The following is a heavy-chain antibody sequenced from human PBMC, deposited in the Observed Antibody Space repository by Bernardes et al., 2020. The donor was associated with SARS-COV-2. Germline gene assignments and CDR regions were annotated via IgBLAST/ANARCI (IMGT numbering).Heavy chain of an antibody. V-gene: IGHV3-23*01. CDR1: GFTFSSYA. J-gene: IGHJ6*02. D-gene: IGHD3-16*02. Sequence: GGSLRLSCAASGFTFSSYAMSWVRQAPGKGLEWVSAISGSGGSTYYADSVKGRFTISRDNSKNTLYLQMNSLRAEDTAVYYCAKASFQDSKGDYYYYGMDVWGQGTTVTVSS. CDR2: ISGSGGST. CDR3: AKASFQDSKGDYYYYGMDV.